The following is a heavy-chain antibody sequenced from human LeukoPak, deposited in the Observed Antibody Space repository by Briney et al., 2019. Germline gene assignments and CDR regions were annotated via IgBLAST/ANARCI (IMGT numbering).Heavy chain of an antibody. CDR1: GFTFSSYG. CDR2: IRYDGSNK. Sequence: SGGSLRLSCAASGFTFSSYGMHWVRRAPGKGLEWVAFIRYDGSNKYYADSVKGRFTISRDNPKNTLYLQMNSLRAEDTAVYYCAKGPIYYGSGSYKSYYYYGMDVWGQGTTVTVSS. J-gene: IGHJ6*02. V-gene: IGHV3-30*02. CDR3: AKGPIYYGSGSYKSYYYYGMDV. D-gene: IGHD3-10*01.